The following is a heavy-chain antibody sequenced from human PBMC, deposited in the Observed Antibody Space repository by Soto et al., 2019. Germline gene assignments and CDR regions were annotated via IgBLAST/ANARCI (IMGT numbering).Heavy chain of an antibody. CDR3: AKRNTGYYFDY. CDR2: FSGSTGAT. D-gene: IGHD5-12*01. V-gene: IGHV3-23*01. Sequence: EVQLLESGGGFVQPGGSLRLSCAASGFTFSSYAMSWVRQAPGMGLEWVSTFSGSTGATYYADSVNGRFTISRDNSKNMLHLQMNSLRAEDTAVYYCAKRNTGYYFDYWGQGTLVTVSS. J-gene: IGHJ4*02. CDR1: GFTFSSYA.